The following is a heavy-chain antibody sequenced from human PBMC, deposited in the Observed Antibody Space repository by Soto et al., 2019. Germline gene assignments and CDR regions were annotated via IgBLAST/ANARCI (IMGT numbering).Heavy chain of an antibody. D-gene: IGHD3-10*01. Sequence: LRLSGAASGFIFSRYAMHWVRQAPGKGLEWVAVISYGGNEKYYADSVEGRFTISRDNSKNMVYLQMNGLRPEDTAVYYCAKVSSDRGYYYFAMDVWGQGTTVTVSS. J-gene: IGHJ6*02. V-gene: IGHV3-30*18. CDR3: AKVSSDRGYYYFAMDV. CDR1: GFIFSRYA. CDR2: ISYGGNEK.